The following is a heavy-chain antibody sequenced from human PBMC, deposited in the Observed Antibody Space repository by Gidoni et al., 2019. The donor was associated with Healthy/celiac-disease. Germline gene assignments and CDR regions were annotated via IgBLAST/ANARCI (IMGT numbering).Heavy chain of an antibody. Sequence: QVQLVQSGAEVKKPGSSVKVSCKASGGTFSRYAISWVRQAPGQGLEWMGGSIPIFGTVNYAQKFQGRVTITADESTSTAYMELSSLRSEDTAVYYCARGDKQLVDYYGMDVWGQGTTVTVSS. CDR1: GGTFSRYA. V-gene: IGHV1-69*01. J-gene: IGHJ6*02. CDR3: ARGDKQLVDYYGMDV. CDR2: SIPIFGTV. D-gene: IGHD6-6*01.